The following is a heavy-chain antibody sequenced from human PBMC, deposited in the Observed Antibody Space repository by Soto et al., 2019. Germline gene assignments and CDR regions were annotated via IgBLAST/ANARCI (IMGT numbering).Heavy chain of an antibody. CDR3: ARLKSSRWYRHAFDI. D-gene: IGHD6-13*01. J-gene: IGHJ3*02. Sequence: SETLSLTCTVSGGSVSSGSYYWSWIRQPPGKGLEWIGYIYYSGSTNYNPSLKSRVTISVDTSKNQFSLKLSSVTAADTAVYYCARLKSSRWYRHAFDISTQGTMVTGSS. CDR2: IYYSGST. V-gene: IGHV4-61*01. CDR1: GGSVSSGSYY.